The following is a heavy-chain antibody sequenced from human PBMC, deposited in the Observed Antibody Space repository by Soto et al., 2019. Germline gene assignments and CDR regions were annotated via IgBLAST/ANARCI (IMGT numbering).Heavy chain of an antibody. CDR2: ISGGGGST. V-gene: IGHV3-23*01. J-gene: IGHJ4*02. D-gene: IGHD3-10*01. Sequence: EVQLLESGGGLVQSGGSLKLSCAASGFTFNNYAMTWVRQAPGKGLEWVSAISGGGGSTYYADSVKGRFTISRDNPNNALYLQMNSLRVEDTAIYFCAKDYNGNRNFDYWGQGSLVTVSS. CDR3: AKDYNGNRNFDY. CDR1: GFTFNNYA.